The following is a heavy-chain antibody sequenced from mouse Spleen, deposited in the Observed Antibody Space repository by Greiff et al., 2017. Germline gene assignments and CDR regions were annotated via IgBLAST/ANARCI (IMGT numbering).Heavy chain of an antibody. J-gene: IGHJ2*01. V-gene: IGHV5-6*01. D-gene: IGHD4-1*01. CDR2: ISSGGSYT. Sequence: EVQRVESGGDLVKPGGSLKLSCAASGFTFSSYGMSWVRQTPDKRLEWVATISSGGSYTYYPDSVKGRFTISRDNAKNTLYLQMSSLKSEDTAMYYCARIGTGYFDYWGQGTTLTVSS. CDR3: ARIGTGYFDY. CDR1: GFTFSSYG.